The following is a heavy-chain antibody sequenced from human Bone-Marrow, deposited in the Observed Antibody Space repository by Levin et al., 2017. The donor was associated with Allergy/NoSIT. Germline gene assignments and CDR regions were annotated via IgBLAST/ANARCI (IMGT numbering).Heavy chain of an antibody. D-gene: IGHD6-13*01. CDR1: GFTFSAYA. CDR2: IVGDGYNR. Sequence: GGSLRLSCVASGFTFSAYAMNWVRQAPGKGLEWISGIVGDGYNREYADSVKGRFTISRANSKNTLFLQMDGLRADDTAMYFCTRRAALDFWGQGTPVTVSS. V-gene: IGHV3-23*01. J-gene: IGHJ4*02. CDR3: TRRAALDF.